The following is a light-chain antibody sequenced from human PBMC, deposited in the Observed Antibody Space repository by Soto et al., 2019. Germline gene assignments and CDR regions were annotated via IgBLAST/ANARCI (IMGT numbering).Light chain of an antibody. J-gene: IGKJ4*01. V-gene: IGKV1-9*01. CDR2: AAS. CDR3: QQLNGYPLT. CDR1: QGISSY. Sequence: DIQLTQSPSFLSASVGDRVTITCRASQGISSYLAWYQEKPGKAPKLLIHAASTLLSGVPSRFSGSGSGTEFTLTISSLQPEDFATYYCQQLNGYPLTFGGGTKVEIK.